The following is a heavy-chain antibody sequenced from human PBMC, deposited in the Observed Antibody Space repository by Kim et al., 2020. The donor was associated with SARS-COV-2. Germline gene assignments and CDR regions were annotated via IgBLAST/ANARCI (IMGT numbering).Heavy chain of an antibody. J-gene: IGHJ4*02. CDR2: IDPTDSYN. D-gene: IGHD6-6*01. V-gene: IGHV5-10-1*01. CDR3: ARLSSTLFDY. Sequence: GESLKISCKGSGYRFNSYWISWVRQMPGKSLEWMGGIDPTDSYNNYSPSFQGHVTISVDKSISTAYLQWSSLKASDTAFYYCARLSSTLFDYWGQGTLVTVSS. CDR1: GYRFNSYW.